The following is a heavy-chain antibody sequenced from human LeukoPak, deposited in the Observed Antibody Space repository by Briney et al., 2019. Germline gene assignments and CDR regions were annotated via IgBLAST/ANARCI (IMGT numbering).Heavy chain of an antibody. J-gene: IGHJ4*02. CDR1: GGSISSGGYY. CDR3: ARVGGSGYYHVFDY. V-gene: IGHV4-31*03. Sequence: TLSLICTVSGGSISSGGYYWSWIRQHPGKGLEWIGYIYYSGSTYYNPSLKSRVTISVDTSKNQFSLKLSSVTAADTAVYYCARVGGSGYYHVFDYWGQGTLVTVSS. D-gene: IGHD3-22*01. CDR2: IYYSGST.